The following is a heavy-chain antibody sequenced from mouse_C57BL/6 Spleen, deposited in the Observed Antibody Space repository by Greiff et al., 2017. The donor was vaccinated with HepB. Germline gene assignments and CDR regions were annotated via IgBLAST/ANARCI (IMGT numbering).Heavy chain of an antibody. CDR3: ARPYDYDAWFAY. J-gene: IGHJ3*01. CDR1: GYTFTSYW. Sequence: HVQLQQPGAELVMPGASVKLSCKASGYTFTSYWMHWVKQRPGQGLEWIGEIDPSDSYTNYNQKFKGKSTLTVDKSSSTAYMQLSSLTSEDSAVYYCARPYDYDAWFAYWGQGTLVTVSA. D-gene: IGHD2-4*01. CDR2: IDPSDSYT. V-gene: IGHV1-69*01.